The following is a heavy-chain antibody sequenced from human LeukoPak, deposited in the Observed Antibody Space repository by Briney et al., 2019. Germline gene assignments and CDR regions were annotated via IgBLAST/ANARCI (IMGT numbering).Heavy chain of an antibody. Sequence: ASVKVSCKASGGTFSSYAISWVRQAPGQGLEWMGGIIPIFGTANYAQKFQGRVTITADKSTSTAYMELSSLRSEDTAVYYCARVLRYFVWYAYWGQGTLVTVSS. CDR2: IIPIFGTA. J-gene: IGHJ4*02. CDR1: GGTFSSYA. CDR3: ARVLRYFVWYAY. D-gene: IGHD3-9*01. V-gene: IGHV1-69*06.